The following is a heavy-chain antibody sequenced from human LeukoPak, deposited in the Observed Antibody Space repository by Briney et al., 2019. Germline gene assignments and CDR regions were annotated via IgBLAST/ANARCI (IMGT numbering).Heavy chain of an antibody. CDR2: IYYSGST. Sequence: PSETLSLTCTVSGGSISSSSYYWGWIRQPPGKGLEWIGTIYYSGSTSYCPSLKSRVTISVDTSKNQFSLKLSSVTAADTAVYYCARDYGSYYFDYWGQGTLVTVSS. CDR1: GGSISSSSYY. V-gene: IGHV4-39*02. D-gene: IGHD4-17*01. CDR3: ARDYGSYYFDY. J-gene: IGHJ4*02.